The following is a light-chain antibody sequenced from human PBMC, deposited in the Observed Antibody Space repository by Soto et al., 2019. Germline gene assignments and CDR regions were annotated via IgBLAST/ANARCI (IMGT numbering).Light chain of an antibody. CDR2: GAS. Sequence: EIVLTQSPATLYLSPGERATLSCRASQSVSSFLAWYQQKPGQAPRLLIYGASNRATGIPARFSGSGSGTDLTLLISSLEPEDFAFYYCQERSNWYTFGQGNQLEIK. V-gene: IGKV3-11*01. CDR1: QSVSSF. J-gene: IGKJ2*01. CDR3: QERSNWYT.